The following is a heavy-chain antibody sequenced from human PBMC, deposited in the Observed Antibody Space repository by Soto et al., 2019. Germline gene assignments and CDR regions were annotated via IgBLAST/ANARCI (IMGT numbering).Heavy chain of an antibody. CDR3: ARGGLFTGATGYFDC. CDR2: MWYDGSNK. D-gene: IGHD2-21*01. CDR1: GFTFSSYG. V-gene: IGHV3-33*01. Sequence: GGSLRLSCAASGFTFSSYGMHWVRQAPGKGLEWVAVMWYDGSNKYYADSVKGRFTISRDNSKNTLYLQMNSLRAEDTAVYYCARGGLFTGATGYFDCWGQGTLVTVSS. J-gene: IGHJ4*02.